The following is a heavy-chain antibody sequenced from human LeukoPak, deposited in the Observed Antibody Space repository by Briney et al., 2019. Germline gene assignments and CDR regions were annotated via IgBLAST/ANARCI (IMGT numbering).Heavy chain of an antibody. Sequence: GGSLRLSCAASGFTFSSYAMSWVRQAPGKGLEWVSAISGSGGSTYYADSVKGRFTISRDNSKNTLYLQMNGLRAEDTAVYYCASDRQYCSSTSCYRLGDFDYWGQGTLVTVSS. CDR2: ISGSGGST. J-gene: IGHJ4*02. D-gene: IGHD2-2*02. V-gene: IGHV3-23*01. CDR1: GFTFSSYA. CDR3: ASDRQYCSSTSCYRLGDFDY.